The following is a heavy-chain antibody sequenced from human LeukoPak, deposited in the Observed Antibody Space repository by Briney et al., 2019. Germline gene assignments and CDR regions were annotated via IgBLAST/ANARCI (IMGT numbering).Heavy chain of an antibody. J-gene: IGHJ5*02. Sequence: PSETLSLTCTVSGASVTSSGVYWSWIRQPTGKGLEWIGYIDYSGNTKYNPALESRVTISVDTSRNQFSPKLTSVTAADTALYYCARDVDGFDPWGQGTLVTVS. CDR3: ARDVDGFDP. CDR1: GASVTSSGVY. CDR2: IDYSGNT. D-gene: IGHD5-12*01. V-gene: IGHV4-61*08.